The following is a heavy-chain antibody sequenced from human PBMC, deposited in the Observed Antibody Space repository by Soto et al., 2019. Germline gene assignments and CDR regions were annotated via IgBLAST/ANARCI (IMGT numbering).Heavy chain of an antibody. J-gene: IGHJ4*02. Sequence: DVQLLESGGGLVQPGGSLRLSCAASGFAFSNYAMSWVRQAPGKGLEWVSTLSGDGTDPYYADSAKGRFTISRDNSKDTLYLQMNSLRAEDTAVYYCARGGYCSSTSCYYGYWGQGTLVTVSS. V-gene: IGHV3-23*01. CDR1: GFAFSNYA. CDR2: LSGDGTDP. D-gene: IGHD2-2*01. CDR3: ARGGYCSSTSCYYGY.